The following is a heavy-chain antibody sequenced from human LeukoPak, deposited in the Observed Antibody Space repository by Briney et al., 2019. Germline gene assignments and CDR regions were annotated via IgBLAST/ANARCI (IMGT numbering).Heavy chain of an antibody. CDR2: ISSSGRYI. Sequence: PGGSLRLSCAASGFTLSSYTMNWVRQAPGKGLEWVSYISSSGRYIYYADSVKGRFTISRDNAKNSLYLQMNSLRAEDTAVYYCASRGHVGSGTYSPYDYWGQGTLVTVSS. V-gene: IGHV3-21*01. J-gene: IGHJ4*02. CDR1: GFTLSSYT. CDR3: ASRGHVGSGTYSPYDY. D-gene: IGHD3-10*01.